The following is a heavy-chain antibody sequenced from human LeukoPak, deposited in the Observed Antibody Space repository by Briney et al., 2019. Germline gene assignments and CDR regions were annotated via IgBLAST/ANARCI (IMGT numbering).Heavy chain of an antibody. CDR3: ARHSHSNYFDY. D-gene: IGHD4-11*01. V-gene: IGHV3-21*01. CDR1: GFTFNTYS. Sequence: GGSLRLSCAASGFTFNTYSMNWVRQAPGEGLEWVSSISSTSSYIYYADSVKGRFTISRDNAKNSLYLQMNSLRAEDTAVYYCARHSHSNYFDYWGQGTLVTVSS. J-gene: IGHJ4*02. CDR2: ISSTSSYI.